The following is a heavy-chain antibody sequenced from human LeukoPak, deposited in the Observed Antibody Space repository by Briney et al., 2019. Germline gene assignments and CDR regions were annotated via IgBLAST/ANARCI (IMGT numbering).Heavy chain of an antibody. J-gene: IGHJ4*02. CDR3: AILDSSGYYSGY. V-gene: IGHV3-30*03. D-gene: IGHD3-22*01. CDR1: GFTLSSYG. CDR2: ISYDGSNK. Sequence: PGGSLRLSCAASGFTLSSYGMHWVRQAPGKGLEWVAVISYDGSNKYYADSVKGRFTISRDNSKNTLYLQMNSLRAEDTAVYYCAILDSSGYYSGYWGQGTLVTVSS.